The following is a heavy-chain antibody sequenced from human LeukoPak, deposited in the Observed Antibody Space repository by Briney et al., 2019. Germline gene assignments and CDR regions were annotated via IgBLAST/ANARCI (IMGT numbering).Heavy chain of an antibody. J-gene: IGHJ4*02. CDR3: AREIFGSGSYPYF. CDR2: IWHDGSHK. V-gene: IGHV3-33*01. D-gene: IGHD3-10*01. Sequence: GGSLKLSCAASGFAFNIYAMHWVRQAPGQGLEWVALIWHDGSHKFYSNSVRGQFTISRDNSKNTVSLQMNNLRPEDTAVYYCAREIFGSGSYPYFWGQGTLVTVSS. CDR1: GFAFNIYA.